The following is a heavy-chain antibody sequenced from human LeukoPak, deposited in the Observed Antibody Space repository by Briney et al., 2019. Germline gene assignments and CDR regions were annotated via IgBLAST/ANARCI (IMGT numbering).Heavy chain of an antibody. CDR2: IIPTSSVP. D-gene: IGHD3-16*01. CDR1: GGTFSSFA. Sequence: ASVKVSCKASGGTFSSFAIGWVRQAPGQGLEWMGGIIPTSSVPNYAQKFRDRLTISADESARTAYLELSSLTSDDTAVYYCAREPRVGESTSNFWGQGTLVTVSS. V-gene: IGHV1-69*01. CDR3: AREPRVGESTSNF. J-gene: IGHJ4*02.